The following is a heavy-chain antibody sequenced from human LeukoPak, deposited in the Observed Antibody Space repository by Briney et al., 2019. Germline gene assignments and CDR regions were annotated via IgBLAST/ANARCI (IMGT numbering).Heavy chain of an antibody. V-gene: IGHV4-34*01. CDR2: INHSGST. Sequence: PSETLSLTCAVYGGSFSGYYWSWIRQPPGKGLEWIGEINHSGSTNYNPSLKSRVTISVDTSKNQFSLKLSSVTAADTAVYYCAREYSSSSGLYHWGQGTLVTVSS. CDR1: GGSFSGYY. D-gene: IGHD6-6*01. J-gene: IGHJ4*02. CDR3: AREYSSSSGLYH.